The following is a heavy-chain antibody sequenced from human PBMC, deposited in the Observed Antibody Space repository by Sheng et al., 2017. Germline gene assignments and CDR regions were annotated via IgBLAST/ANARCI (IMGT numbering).Heavy chain of an antibody. CDR1: GFTFSSYS. V-gene: IGHV3-21*01. J-gene: IGHJ5*02. CDR2: ISSSSSYI. Sequence: EVQLVESGGGLVKPGGSLRLSCAASGFTFSSYSMNWVRQAPGKGLEWVSSISSSSSYIYYADSVKGRFTISRDNAKNSLYLQMNSLRAEDTAVYYCAREEGANWFDPVGPGNPGPPSPQ. CDR3: AREEGANWFDP.